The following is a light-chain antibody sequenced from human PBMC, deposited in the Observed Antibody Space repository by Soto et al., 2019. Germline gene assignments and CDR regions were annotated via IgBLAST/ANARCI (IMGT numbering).Light chain of an antibody. J-gene: IGLJ2*01. CDR2: EVI. Sequence: QSVLTQPPSASGSPGQSVTISCAGTSSDVCGYNFVSWYQQHPGKVPKLMIYEVIKRPSGVPDRFSGSKSGNTASLTVSGLHAEDEADYYCSSYSGSDNFVVFGGGTKVTVL. CDR3: SSYSGSDNFVV. CDR1: SSDVCGYNF. V-gene: IGLV2-8*01.